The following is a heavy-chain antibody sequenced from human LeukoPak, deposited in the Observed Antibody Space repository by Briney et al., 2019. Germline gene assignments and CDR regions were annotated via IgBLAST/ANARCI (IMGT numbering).Heavy chain of an antibody. CDR3: ARITSGYYYGSGAYYFDY. CDR2: IIPIFGTA. Sequence: SVKVSCKASGGTFSSYAISWVRQAPGQGLEWMEGIIPIFGTANYAQKFQGRVTITADESTSTAYMELSSLRSEDTAVYYCARITSGYYYGSGAYYFDYWGQGTLVTVSS. J-gene: IGHJ4*02. D-gene: IGHD3-10*01. CDR1: GGTFSSYA. V-gene: IGHV1-69*01.